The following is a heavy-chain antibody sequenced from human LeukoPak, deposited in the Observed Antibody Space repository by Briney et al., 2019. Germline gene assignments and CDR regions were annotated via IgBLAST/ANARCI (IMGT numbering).Heavy chain of an antibody. CDR1: GFTFSSYW. CDR3: ARESGSGSQIDY. CDR2: IYSDGKTK. J-gene: IGHJ4*02. V-gene: IGHV3-74*01. Sequence: GGSLRLSCAASGFTFSSYWMYWVRQAPGKGLVWVSRIYSDGKTKNYADSGKGRFTISRDNAKNTLYLQMNSLRAEDTAVYYCARESGSGSQIDYWGQGTLVTVSS. D-gene: IGHD3-10*01.